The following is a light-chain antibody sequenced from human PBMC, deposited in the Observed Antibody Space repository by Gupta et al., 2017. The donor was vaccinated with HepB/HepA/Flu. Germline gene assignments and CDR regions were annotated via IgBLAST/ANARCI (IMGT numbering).Light chain of an antibody. CDR3: QAWDSSTASGV. CDR1: KLGDKY. V-gene: IGLV3-1*01. J-gene: IGLJ2*01. Sequence: SYELTQPPSVSVSPGQTASITCSGVKLGDKYACWYQQKPGQSPVLVIYQDSNRPSGIPERFSGSNSGNTATLTISGTQAMDEADYYWQAWDSSTASGVFGGGTKLTVL. CDR2: QDS.